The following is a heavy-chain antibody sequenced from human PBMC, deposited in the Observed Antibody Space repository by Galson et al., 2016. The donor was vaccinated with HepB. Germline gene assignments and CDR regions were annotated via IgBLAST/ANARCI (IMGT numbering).Heavy chain of an antibody. CDR3: AKDRYDSIGYYYVA. CDR2: IYSGGQT. D-gene: IGHD3-22*01. V-gene: IGHV3-53*01. Sequence: SLRLSCAASGFSVSSHYVSWVRQAPGKGLEWVSIIYSGGQTYYADSVKGRFTISRDSSKHTLYLQMDSLRAEDTAVYYCAKDRYDSIGYYYVAWGQGTLVTVSS. CDR1: GFSVSSHY. J-gene: IGHJ4*02.